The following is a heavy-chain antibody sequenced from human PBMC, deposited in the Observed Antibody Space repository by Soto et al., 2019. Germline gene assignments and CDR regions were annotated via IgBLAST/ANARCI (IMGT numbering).Heavy chain of an antibody. V-gene: IGHV4-59*03. CDR3: AGMSFTVFGEVIDNFYFYGMDV. CDR1: GGSISSYY. CDR2: VYKTGST. J-gene: IGHJ6*02. Sequence: QVQLQESGPGLVKPSETLSLTCNVSGGSISSYYWTWIRQPPGKGLVWIGYVYKTGSTNYNPSLKSPFTISPDTSKNQFFLNLSSVTSADTAVYYCAGMSFTVFGEVIDNFYFYGMDVWGQGKTVTVSS. D-gene: IGHD3-3*01.